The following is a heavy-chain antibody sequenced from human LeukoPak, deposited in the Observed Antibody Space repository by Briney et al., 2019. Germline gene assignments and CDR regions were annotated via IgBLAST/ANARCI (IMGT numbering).Heavy chain of an antibody. CDR1: GFTVSSNY. J-gene: IGHJ3*02. D-gene: IGHD6-19*01. V-gene: IGHV3-53*04. CDR2: ICSGGST. CDR3: ASSSGWYGDAFDI. Sequence: GGSLRLSCAASGFTVSSNYMSWVRQAPGKGLEWVSVICSGGSTYYADSVKGRFTISRHNSKNTLYLQMNSLRAEDTAVYYCASSSGWYGDAFDIWGQGTMVTVSS.